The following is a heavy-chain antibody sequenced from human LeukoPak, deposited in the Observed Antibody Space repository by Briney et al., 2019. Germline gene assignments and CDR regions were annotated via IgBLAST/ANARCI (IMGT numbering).Heavy chain of an antibody. Sequence: ASVKVSCKASGYTFTSYGISWVRQAPGQGLEWMGWISSYNGNTNYAQKLQGRVTMTTDTSTSTAYMELRSLRSDDTAVYYCARQVATIHDSSGYYRAHYFDYWGQGTLVTVSS. J-gene: IGHJ4*02. V-gene: IGHV1-18*01. CDR2: ISSYNGNT. CDR3: ARQVATIHDSSGYYRAHYFDY. CDR1: GYTFTSYG. D-gene: IGHD3-22*01.